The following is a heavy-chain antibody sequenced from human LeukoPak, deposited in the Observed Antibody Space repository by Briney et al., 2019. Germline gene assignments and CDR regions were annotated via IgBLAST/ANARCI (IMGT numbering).Heavy chain of an antibody. V-gene: IGHV1-2*02. CDR3: ARDLAYCGGDCPIDAFDI. CDR1: GYTFTGYY. D-gene: IGHD2-21*02. CDR2: INPNSGGT. J-gene: IGHJ3*02. Sequence: ASVEVSCKASGYTFTGYYMHWVRQAPGQGLEWMGWINPNSGGTNYAQKLQGRVTMTTDTSTSTAYMELRSLRSDDTAVYYCARDLAYCGGDCPIDAFDIWGQGTMVTVSS.